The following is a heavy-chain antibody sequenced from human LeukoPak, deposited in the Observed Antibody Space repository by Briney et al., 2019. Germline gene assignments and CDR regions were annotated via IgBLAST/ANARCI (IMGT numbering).Heavy chain of an antibody. V-gene: IGHV3-48*04. CDR1: GFTFSSYS. D-gene: IGHD2-2*01. CDR2: ISGTSSTI. Sequence: GGSLRLSCAASGFTFSSYSMNWVRQAPGKGLEWVSYISGTSSTIYYVDSVKGRFTISRDNAKNSLYLQMNSLRAEDTAVYYCARDRMPPYSYGMDVWGQGTTVTVSS. CDR3: ARDRMPPYSYGMDV. J-gene: IGHJ6*02.